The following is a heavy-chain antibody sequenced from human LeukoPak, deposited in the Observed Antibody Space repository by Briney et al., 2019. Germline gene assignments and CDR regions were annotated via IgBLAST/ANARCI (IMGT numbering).Heavy chain of an antibody. CDR1: GFTFSSYS. CDR2: FTSSSTI. J-gene: IGHJ3*02. V-gene: IGHV3-48*04. Sequence: GGSLRLSCAASGFTFSSYSMSWVRQAPGKGLEWVSYFTSSSTIYYADSVKGRFTISRDNAKNSLYLQMNSLRAEDMALYYCAKDTLYDILTGALAFDIWGQGTMVTVSS. CDR3: AKDTLYDILTGALAFDI. D-gene: IGHD3-9*01.